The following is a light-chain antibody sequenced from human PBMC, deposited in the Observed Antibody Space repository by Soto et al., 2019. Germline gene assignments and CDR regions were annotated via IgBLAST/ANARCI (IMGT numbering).Light chain of an antibody. CDR3: AVWDNSLNGVA. CDR2: RND. V-gene: IGLV1-47*01. J-gene: IGLJ2*01. CDR1: NSNMGRNY. Sequence: QSVLTQTPSGSGTPGQSVTISCSGSNSNMGRNYVYWYQQVPGTAPKLLMYRNDVRPSGVPDRFTGSKSGTSASLAISGLRSEDEAEYYCAVWDNSLNGVAFGGGTKVTV.